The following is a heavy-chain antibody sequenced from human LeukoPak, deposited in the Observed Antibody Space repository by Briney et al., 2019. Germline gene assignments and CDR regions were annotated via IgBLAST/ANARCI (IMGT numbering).Heavy chain of an antibody. CDR1: GYTFTSYG. Sequence: GASLKVSCKASGYTFTSYGISWVRQAPGQGLEWMGWISASNGNTNYAQKLQGRVTMTTDTSTSTAYMELRSLRSDDTAVYYCARGVPRIQLWPSAPYYYYMDVWGKGTTVTVSS. CDR3: ARGVPRIQLWPSAPYYYYMDV. V-gene: IGHV1-18*01. CDR2: ISASNGNT. J-gene: IGHJ6*03. D-gene: IGHD5-18*01.